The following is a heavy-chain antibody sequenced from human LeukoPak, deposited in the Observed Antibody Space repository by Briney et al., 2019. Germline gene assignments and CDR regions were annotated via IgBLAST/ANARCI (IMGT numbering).Heavy chain of an antibody. CDR3: ARHEDIVVVVAATDAFDI. D-gene: IGHD2-15*01. Sequence: PGGSLRLSCAASGFTFSSYAMSWVRQAPGKGLGWVSAISGSGGSTYYADSVKGRFTIPRDNSKNTLYLQMNSLRAEDTAVYYCARHEDIVVVVAATDAFDIWGQGTMVTVSS. CDR2: ISGSGGST. J-gene: IGHJ3*02. V-gene: IGHV3-23*01. CDR1: GFTFSSYA.